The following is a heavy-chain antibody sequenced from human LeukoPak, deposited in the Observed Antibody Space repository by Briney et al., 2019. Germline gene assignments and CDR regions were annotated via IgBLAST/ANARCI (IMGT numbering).Heavy chain of an antibody. CDR2: INHSGST. CDR3: ARLIVVVPAALYDPDAFDI. CDR1: GGSFSGYY. D-gene: IGHD2-2*01. J-gene: IGHJ3*02. V-gene: IGHV4-34*01. Sequence: PSETLSLTCAVYGGSFSGYYWSWIRQPPGKGLEWIGEINHSGSTNYNPSLKSRVTISVDTSKNQFSLKLSSVTAADTAVYHCARLIVVVPAALYDPDAFDIWGQGTMVTVSS.